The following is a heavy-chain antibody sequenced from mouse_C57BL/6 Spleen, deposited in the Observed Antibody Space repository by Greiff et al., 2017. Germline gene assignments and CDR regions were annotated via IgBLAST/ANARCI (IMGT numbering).Heavy chain of an antibody. J-gene: IGHJ4*01. CDR3: ARDTLYYGSSPSYAMDY. V-gene: IGHV7-1*01. CDR1: GFTFSDFY. Sequence: EVHLVESGGGLVQSGRSLRLSCATSGFTFSDFYMEWVRQAPGKGLEWIAASRNKANDYTTEYSASGKGRFIVSRDTSQSILYLQMNALRAEDTATYYCARDTLYYGSSPSYAMDYGGQGTSVTVSS. CDR2: SRNKANDYTT. D-gene: IGHD1-1*01.